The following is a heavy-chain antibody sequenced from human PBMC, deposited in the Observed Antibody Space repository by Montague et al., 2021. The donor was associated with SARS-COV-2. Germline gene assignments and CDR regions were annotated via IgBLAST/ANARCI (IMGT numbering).Heavy chain of an antibody. D-gene: IGHD4-17*01. CDR1: GFIFSSYA. J-gene: IGHJ3*02. CDR3: AKDLLPDYGDYLSGAFDI. Sequence: SLRLSCAGSGFIFSSYAMRWARQAPGKGLEWVSGISAGGGRTYFADSVKGRFTMSRDNAKSTAYLQMDSLRVEDTAVYYCAKDLLPDYGDYLSGAFDIWGQGTMVTVSS. V-gene: IGHV3-23*01. CDR2: ISAGGGRT.